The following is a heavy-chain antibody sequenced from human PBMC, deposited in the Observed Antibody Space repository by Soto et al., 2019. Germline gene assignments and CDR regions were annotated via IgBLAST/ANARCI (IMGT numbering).Heavy chain of an antibody. CDR1: GYTFTGYY. CDR3: AGTSCSSTTCPTTY. J-gene: IGHJ4*02. V-gene: IGHV1-2*02. D-gene: IGHD2-2*01. CDR2: INPHSGGT. Sequence: GASVKVSCKTSGYTFTGYYIYWVRQAPGQGLEWMGWINPHSGGTDSSQKFQGRVTMTRDTSISTAYMELSGLRSDDTAVYYCAGTSCSSTTCPTTYWGQGTLVTVSS.